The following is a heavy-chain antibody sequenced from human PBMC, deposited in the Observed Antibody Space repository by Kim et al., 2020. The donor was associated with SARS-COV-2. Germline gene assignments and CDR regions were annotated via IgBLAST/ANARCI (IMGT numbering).Heavy chain of an antibody. CDR1: GFSFSSYW. CDR2: INQGGREK. D-gene: IGHD3-22*01. V-gene: IGHV3-7*01. CDR3: ARDGSSGYTGSFDY. J-gene: IGHJ4*02. Sequence: GGSLRLSCAVSGFSFSSYWMSWVRQAPGKGLEWVAKINQGGREKYYVDSVKGRFTVSRDNANNSLYLQMNSLRSEDTAVYYCARDGSSGYTGSFDYWGQG.